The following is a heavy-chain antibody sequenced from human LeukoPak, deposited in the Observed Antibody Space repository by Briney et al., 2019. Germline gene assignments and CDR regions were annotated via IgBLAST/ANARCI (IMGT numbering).Heavy chain of an antibody. CDR3: ARHGIAVAGTPNGMDV. CDR1: GFTFSSYS. J-gene: IGHJ6*02. Sequence: GGSLRLSCAVSGFTFSSYSMTWVRQAPGKGLEWVSFISSSSNYIYYADSVKGRFTISRDNAKSSLFLQMNSLRAEDTAVYFCARHGIAVAGTPNGMDVWGQGTTVTVSS. V-gene: IGHV3-21*01. CDR2: ISSSSNYI. D-gene: IGHD6-19*01.